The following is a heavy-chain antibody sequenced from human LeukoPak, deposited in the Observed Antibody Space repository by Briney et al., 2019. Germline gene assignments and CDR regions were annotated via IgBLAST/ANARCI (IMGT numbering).Heavy chain of an antibody. V-gene: IGHV1-69*05. CDR2: IIPIFGTA. D-gene: IGHD6-13*01. CDR1: GGTFSSYA. J-gene: IGHJ4*02. CDR3: ARSIAAAGIGY. Sequence: ASVKVSCKASGGTFSSYAISWVRQAPGLGLEWMGGIIPIFGTANYAQKFQGRVTITTDESTSTAYMELSSLRSEDTAVYYCARSIAAAGIGYWGQGTLVTVSS.